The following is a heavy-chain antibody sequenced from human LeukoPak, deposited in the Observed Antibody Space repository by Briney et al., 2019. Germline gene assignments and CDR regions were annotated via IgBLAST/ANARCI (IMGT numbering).Heavy chain of an antibody. CDR1: GFTFSNAW. CDR3: TAVMTTVTWNWFDP. V-gene: IGHV3-15*01. D-gene: IGHD4-17*01. Sequence: GGSLRLSCAASGFTFSNAWMSWVRQAPGKGLEWVGRIKSKTDGGTTDYAAPVKGRFTISRDDSKNTLYLQMNSLKTEDTAVYYCTAVMTTVTWNWFDPWGQGTLVTVSS. J-gene: IGHJ5*02. CDR2: IKSKTDGGTT.